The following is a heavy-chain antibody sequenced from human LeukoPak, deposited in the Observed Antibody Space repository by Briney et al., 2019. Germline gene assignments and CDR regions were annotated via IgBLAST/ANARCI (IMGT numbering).Heavy chain of an antibody. J-gene: IGHJ5*02. Sequence: GGSLRLSCAGSGFTFSSYEMGWVRQAPGKGLEWISYISSTGSTTYYADSVKGRFTISRDNAKNSLYLQMNSLNAEDTAVYYCARSPQNLGWFDPWGQGTLVTVSS. CDR2: ISSTGSTT. CDR3: ARSPQNLGWFDP. CDR1: GFTFSSYE. V-gene: IGHV3-48*03.